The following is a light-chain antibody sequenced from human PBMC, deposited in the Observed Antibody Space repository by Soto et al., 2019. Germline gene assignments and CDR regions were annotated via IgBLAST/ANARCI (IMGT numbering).Light chain of an antibody. CDR2: GAS. Sequence: EVVLTQSPGALSLSPGERATLSCRASQSVSNNYLAWYQQKPGQAPRLLIYGASNRATGIPDRFSGSGSGTDFTLTISILEPEDFAVYYCQPSGSSGTSGQRTNVDIK. V-gene: IGKV3-20*01. CDR3: QPSGSSGT. J-gene: IGKJ1*01. CDR1: QSVSNNY.